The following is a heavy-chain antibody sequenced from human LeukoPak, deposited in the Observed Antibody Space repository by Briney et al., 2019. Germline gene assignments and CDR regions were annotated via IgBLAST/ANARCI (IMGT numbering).Heavy chain of an antibody. D-gene: IGHD5-24*01. J-gene: IGHJ4*02. Sequence: GGSLSLSVAAPGFMLSCNWRGWVRRAPGKGREWVANIKEDGTETYYVDSVKGRFTISRDNAKNSLYLQMNSLRVEDTAVYYCAKEGRSLQTYWGQGTLVTVSS. V-gene: IGHV3-7*03. CDR3: AKEGRSLQTY. CDR1: GFMLSCNW. CDR2: IKEDGTET.